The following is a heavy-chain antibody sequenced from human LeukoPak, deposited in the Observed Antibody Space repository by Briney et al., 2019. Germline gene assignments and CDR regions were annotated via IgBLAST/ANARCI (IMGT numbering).Heavy chain of an antibody. D-gene: IGHD6-19*01. Sequence: SETLSLTCAVYGGSFSGYYWSWIRQPPGKGLEWIGEINHSGSTNYNPSLKSRVTISIDTSKNQFSLKLSTVTAADAAVYYCARTNSSGSVGYWGQGTLVTVSS. CDR3: ARTNSSGSVGY. V-gene: IGHV4-34*01. CDR1: GGSFSGYY. CDR2: INHSGST. J-gene: IGHJ4*02.